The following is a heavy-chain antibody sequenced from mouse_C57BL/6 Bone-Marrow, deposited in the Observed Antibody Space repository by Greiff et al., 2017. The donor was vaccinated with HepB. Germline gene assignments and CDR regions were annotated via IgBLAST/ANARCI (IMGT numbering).Heavy chain of an antibody. D-gene: IGHD1-1*01. V-gene: IGHV5-16*01. CDR3: ARVNYGSSYDYAMDY. J-gene: IGHJ4*01. Sequence: EVKVEESEGGLVQPGSSMKLSCTASGFTFSDYYMAWVRQVPEKGLEWVANINYDGSSTYYLDSLKSRFIISRDNAKNILYLQMSSLKSEDTATYYCARVNYGSSYDYAMDYWGQGTSVTVSS. CDR1: GFTFSDYY. CDR2: INYDGSST.